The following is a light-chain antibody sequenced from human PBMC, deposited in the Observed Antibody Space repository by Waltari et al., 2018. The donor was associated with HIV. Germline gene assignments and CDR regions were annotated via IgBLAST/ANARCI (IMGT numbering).Light chain of an antibody. Sequence: EIVMTQCPATLSVSPGERATLSCRASQSVSSNLAWYQQRPGQAPRLLIYDQSNRATGIPARFSGSGSGTEFTLTVSSLQSEDFAVYYCQQYNNWPRTFGQGTKVEVK. CDR1: QSVSSN. J-gene: IGKJ1*01. CDR3: QQYNNWPRT. V-gene: IGKV3-15*01. CDR2: DQS.